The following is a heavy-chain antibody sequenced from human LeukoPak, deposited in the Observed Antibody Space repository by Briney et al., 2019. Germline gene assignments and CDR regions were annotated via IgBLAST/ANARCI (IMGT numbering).Heavy chain of an antibody. J-gene: IGHJ4*02. V-gene: IGHV4-38-2*01. CDR2: LYHSGST. CDR1: GYSISSGYY. CDR3: ARRPSYDFWSGYLTYYFDY. D-gene: IGHD3-3*01. Sequence: SETLSLTCAVSGYSISSGYYWGWIRQPPGKGLEWIGSLYHSGSTYYNPSLKSRVTISVDTSKNQFSLKLSSVTAADTAVYYCARRPSYDFWSGYLTYYFDYWGQGTLVTVSS.